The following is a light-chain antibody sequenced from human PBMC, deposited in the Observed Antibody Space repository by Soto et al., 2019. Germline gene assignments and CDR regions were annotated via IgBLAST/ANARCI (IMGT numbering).Light chain of an antibody. CDR2: GAS. J-gene: IGKJ1*01. Sequence: EIVLTQSPGTLSLSPGERATLSCRASQSVSSYLAWYQQKPGQAPRLLIFGASIRVTGIPDRFIGSGSGTDFTLTISRLEPEDFAVYYCQHYVTSLTTFGQGTKVDI. CDR1: QSVSSY. V-gene: IGKV3-20*01. CDR3: QHYVTSLTT.